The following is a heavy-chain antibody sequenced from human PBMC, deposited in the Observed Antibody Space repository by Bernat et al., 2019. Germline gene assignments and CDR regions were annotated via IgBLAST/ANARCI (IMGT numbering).Heavy chain of an antibody. J-gene: IGHJ4*02. CDR1: GGSFSGYY. D-gene: IGHD5-12*01. V-gene: IGHV4-34*01. CDR3: ARLRLVAAGESD. Sequence: QVQLQQWGAGLLKPSETLSLTCAVYGGSFSGYYWSWIRQPPGKGLEWIGEINHSGSTNYNPSLKSRVTISVDTSKSQFSLKLSSVTAADTAVYFCARLRLVAAGESDWGQGTLVTVSS. CDR2: INHSGST.